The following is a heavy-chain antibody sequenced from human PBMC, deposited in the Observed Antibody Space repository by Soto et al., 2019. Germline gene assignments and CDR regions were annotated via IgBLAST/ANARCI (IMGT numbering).Heavy chain of an antibody. CDR3: ARLIGNSWLDS. CDR1: VDSVSPNSAT. V-gene: IGHV6-1*01. J-gene: IGHJ5*01. CDR2: TYYRSNWYT. Sequence: SQTLSLIFAIAVDSVSPNSATWDWIRQSRSRGLEWLGRTYYRSNWYTDYTESVKGRITISRDTSNNQLSLQLNSVTPDDTALYYCARLIGNSWLDSWGQGTLVTVSS. D-gene: IGHD2-8*01.